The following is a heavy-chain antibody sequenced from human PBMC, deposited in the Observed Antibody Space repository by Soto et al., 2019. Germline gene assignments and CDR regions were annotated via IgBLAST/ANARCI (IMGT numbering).Heavy chain of an antibody. CDR2: ISANNDHT. Sequence: QVQLVQSGAEVKKPGASVKVSCKASGYTLNTYGITWVRQAPGQGLEWMGWISANNDHTNYPQKLQGRVTMTTDTSTSTAYRELRSLTSDDPAVYSCARGTYFDYWGQGTLVTVSS. V-gene: IGHV1-18*01. J-gene: IGHJ4*02. CDR3: ARGTYFDY. CDR1: GYTLNTYG.